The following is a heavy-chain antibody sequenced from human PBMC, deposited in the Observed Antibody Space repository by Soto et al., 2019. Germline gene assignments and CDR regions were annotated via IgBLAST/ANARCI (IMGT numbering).Heavy chain of an antibody. CDR2: ISAYNGNT. CDR1: GYTFTSYG. J-gene: IGHJ4*02. Sequence: QVQLVQSGAEVKKPGASVKVSCKASGYTFTSYGVSWVRQAPGQGLEWMGWISAYNGNTKYAQKLQGRVTMTTATSTNTAYMDLRGLRSDDTAVYYCARDSPPVDYWGQGTLVTVSS. V-gene: IGHV1-18*01. CDR3: ARDSPPVDY.